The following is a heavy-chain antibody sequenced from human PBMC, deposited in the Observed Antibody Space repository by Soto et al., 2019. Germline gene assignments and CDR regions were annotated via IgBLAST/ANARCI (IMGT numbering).Heavy chain of an antibody. J-gene: IGHJ4*02. CDR2: ISTDKGKT. Sequence: ASVKVSCKTSGYTFTSYGISWVRQAPGQGLEWMGWISTDKGKTNYAQKFQGRVTMTTDTSTSTAYMELRSLRSDDTAVYYCAPHTLDTGMPSGYWGQGTLVTVSS. CDR1: GYTFTSYG. D-gene: IGHD5-18*01. CDR3: APHTLDTGMPSGY. V-gene: IGHV1-18*01.